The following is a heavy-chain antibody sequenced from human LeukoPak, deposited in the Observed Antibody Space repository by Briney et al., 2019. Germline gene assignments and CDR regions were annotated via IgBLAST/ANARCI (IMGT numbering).Heavy chain of an antibody. CDR3: ARGAYGSGSYGDNWFDP. CDR2: IYSGGST. D-gene: IGHD3-10*01. Sequence: GGSLRLSCAASGLTVSSNYMNWVRQAPGKGLEWVSVIYSGGSTYYADSVEGRFTISRDNSKNTLYLQMNSLRAEDTAVYYCARGAYGSGSYGDNWFDPWGQGTLVTVSS. CDR1: GLTVSSNY. J-gene: IGHJ5*02. V-gene: IGHV3-66*01.